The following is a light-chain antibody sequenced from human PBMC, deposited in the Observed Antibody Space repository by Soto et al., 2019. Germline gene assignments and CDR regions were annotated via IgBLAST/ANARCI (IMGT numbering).Light chain of an antibody. V-gene: IGLV1-44*01. CDR3: AGWDDSLNGYV. CDR2: SNN. CDR1: SSNIGSNT. J-gene: IGLJ1*01. Sequence: QSVLTQPPSASGTPGQSVTISCSGSSSNIGSNTVNWYQQLPGTAPKLLIYSNNQRPSGVPDRFSGSKSGTSASLAISGLQSEDEADYYCAGWDDSLNGYVFGNGKKVTVL.